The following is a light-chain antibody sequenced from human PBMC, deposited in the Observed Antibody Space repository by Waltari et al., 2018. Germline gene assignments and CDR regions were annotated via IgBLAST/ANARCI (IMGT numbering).Light chain of an antibody. CDR1: QTVGAY. CDR3: QKYRSAPYT. V-gene: IGKV3-20*01. CDR2: HSS. Sequence: EYVLPQSPGTLSLSPGEGATLACRASQTVGAYLACYQKTPGQAPRPFIYHSSNWATGIPDSSRGSGSGTDFTLTITRLEPEDLAVYYCQKYRSAPYTFGQGTKLEIK. J-gene: IGKJ2*01.